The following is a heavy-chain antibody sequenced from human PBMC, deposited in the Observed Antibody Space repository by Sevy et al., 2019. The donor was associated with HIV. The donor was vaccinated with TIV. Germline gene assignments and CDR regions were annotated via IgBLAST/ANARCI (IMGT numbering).Heavy chain of an antibody. D-gene: IGHD6-13*01. J-gene: IGHJ4*02. CDR2: ISRSNSYI. V-gene: IGHV3-21*01. CDR1: GFTFSSYS. Sequence: GGSLRLSCAASGFTFSSYSMNWVRQAPGKGLEWVSSISRSNSYIYYADSVKGRFTISRDNAKNSLYLQMNSLRAEDTAVYYCARELYGYVDYWGQGTLVTVSS. CDR3: ARELYGYVDY.